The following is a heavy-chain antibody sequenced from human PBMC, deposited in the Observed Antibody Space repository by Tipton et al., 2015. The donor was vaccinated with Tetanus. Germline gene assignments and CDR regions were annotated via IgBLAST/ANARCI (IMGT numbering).Heavy chain of an antibody. CDR1: GYTFTSYG. CDR3: ARDDGLYDSSGYDAFDI. J-gene: IGHJ3*02. V-gene: IGHV1-18*01. CDR2: ISAYNGNT. Sequence: QMQLVQSGAEVKKPGASVKVSCKASGYTFTSYGISWVRQAPGQGLEWMGWISAYNGNTNYAQKLQGRVTMTTDTSTSTAYMELRSLRSDDTAVYYRARDDGLYDSSGYDAFDIWGQGTMVTVSS. D-gene: IGHD3-22*01.